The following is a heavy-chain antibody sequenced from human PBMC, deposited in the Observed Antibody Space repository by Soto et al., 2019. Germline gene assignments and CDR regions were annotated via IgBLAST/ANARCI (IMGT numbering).Heavy chain of an antibody. CDR2: IKQDGSVR. CDR1: GFTFSNYW. CDR3: VRSVTRESV. J-gene: IGHJ6*04. Sequence: EVQVVESGGGFVQPGGSLRLSCAASGFTFSNYWMNWVRQAPGKGLEWVADIKQDGSVRSYVDSVKGRFTISRDNAKNSLYLQMDSLRAEDTAVYYCVRSVTRESVWGKGATVTVSS. V-gene: IGHV3-7*05. D-gene: IGHD2-2*01.